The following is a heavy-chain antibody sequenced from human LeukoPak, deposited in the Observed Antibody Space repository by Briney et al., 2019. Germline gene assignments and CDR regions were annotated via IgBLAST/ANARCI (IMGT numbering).Heavy chain of an antibody. J-gene: IGHJ3*02. CDR3: AKGRQEWWTFDALDI. V-gene: IGHV3-30*18. D-gene: IGHD2-8*01. CDR1: GFSFSDYG. Sequence: QSGGSLRLSCATSGFSFSDYGMHWVRQAPGKGLEWVALMASDGINEYYADSVKGRFTISRDNSKNTLYLQMNSLIPDDTAVYYCAKGRQEWWTFDALDIWGQGTMVTVSS. CDR2: MASDGINE.